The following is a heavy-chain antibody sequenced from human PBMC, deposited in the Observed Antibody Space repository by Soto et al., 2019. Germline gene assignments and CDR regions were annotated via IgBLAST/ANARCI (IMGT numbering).Heavy chain of an antibody. Sequence: EVHLLESGGGLVQPGGSLRVSCAASGFTFGSYAMSWVRQAPGKGLEWVSSLSGSGGGTYYSDSVKGRLTISRDNFKNMLYLQMNSLRAEDTAVYYCAKNAANYYDSSGYGPFDYWGRGTLVTVSS. V-gene: IGHV3-23*01. J-gene: IGHJ4*02. D-gene: IGHD3-22*01. CDR3: AKNAANYYDSSGYGPFDY. CDR1: GFTFGSYA. CDR2: LSGSGGGT.